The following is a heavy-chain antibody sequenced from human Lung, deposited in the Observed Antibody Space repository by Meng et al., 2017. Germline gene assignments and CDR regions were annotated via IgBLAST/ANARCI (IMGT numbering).Heavy chain of an antibody. CDR1: GDSVSINSAG. D-gene: IGHD6-19*01. CDR2: TNYRSKWYN. J-gene: IGHJ4*02. Sequence: QVHLQQSGPGLVKPSQTLSLTCALSGDSVSINSAGWSWNRQPPSRGLEWLGRTNYRSKWYNGYAVSVRSRLTINPDTSKNQFSLQLNYVTPEDTAVYYCARSQQWLDSWGQGTLVTVSS. V-gene: IGHV6-1*01. CDR3: ARSQQWLDS.